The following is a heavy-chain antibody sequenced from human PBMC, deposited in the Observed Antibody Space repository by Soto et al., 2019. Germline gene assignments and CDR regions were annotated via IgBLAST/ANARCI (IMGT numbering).Heavy chain of an antibody. J-gene: IGHJ4*02. CDR3: AKDRGWFGEVPFDY. CDR2: INSDGSST. V-gene: IGHV3-74*01. D-gene: IGHD3-10*01. CDR1: GFTFSSYW. Sequence: EVQLVESGGGLVQPGGSLRLSCAASGFTFSSYWMHWVRQAPGKRLVWVSRINSDGSSTSYADSVKGRFTISRDNAKNTLYRLKNSLRAEDTAVYYCAKDRGWFGEVPFDYWGQGTLVTVSS.